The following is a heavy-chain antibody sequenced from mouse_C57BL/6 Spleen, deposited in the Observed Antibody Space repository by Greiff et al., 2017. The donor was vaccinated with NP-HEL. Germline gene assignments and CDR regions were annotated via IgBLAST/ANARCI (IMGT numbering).Heavy chain of an antibody. CDR1: GYAFSSSW. D-gene: IGHD1-1*01. CDR3: ARTPHMTSVVADYAMDY. CDR2: IYPGDGDT. Sequence: VQLQQSGPELVKPGASVKISCKASGYAFSSSWMNWVKQRPGKGLEWIGRIYPGDGDTNYNGKFKGKATLTADKSSSTANMQLSSLASEDSAVYFCARTPHMTSVVADYAMDYWGQGTSVTVSS. V-gene: IGHV1-82*01. J-gene: IGHJ4*01.